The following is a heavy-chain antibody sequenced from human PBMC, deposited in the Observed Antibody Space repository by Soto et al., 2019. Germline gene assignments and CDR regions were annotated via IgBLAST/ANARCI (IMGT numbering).Heavy chain of an antibody. Sequence: QVQLQESGPGLVKPSQTLSLTCTVSGASISGGGFSWSWIRHHPERGLEWIGNIYYTGNTHYSPSLKSRVSISVDTSKNQLSLKLTSVTAADTAVYYCARGSTTSPYFYYGMDVWGQGTTVTVSS. D-gene: IGHD2-2*01. J-gene: IGHJ6*02. CDR3: ARGSTTSPYFYYGMDV. V-gene: IGHV4-31*03. CDR2: IYYTGNT. CDR1: GASISGGGFS.